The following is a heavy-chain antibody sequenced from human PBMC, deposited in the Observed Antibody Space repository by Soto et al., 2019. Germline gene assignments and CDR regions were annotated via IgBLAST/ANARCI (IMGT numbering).Heavy chain of an antibody. CDR1: GGSISSSSYY. Sequence: SETLSLTCTVSGGSISSSSYYWGWIRQPLGKGLEWIGSIYYSGSTYYNPSLKSRVTISVDTXXXXXXXXXXXXXXXXXAVYYCARPVGGYNYLRYGMDVWGQGTTVTVSS. CDR3: ARPVGGYNYLRYGMDV. D-gene: IGHD5-12*01. J-gene: IGHJ6*02. CDR2: IYYSGST. V-gene: IGHV4-39*01.